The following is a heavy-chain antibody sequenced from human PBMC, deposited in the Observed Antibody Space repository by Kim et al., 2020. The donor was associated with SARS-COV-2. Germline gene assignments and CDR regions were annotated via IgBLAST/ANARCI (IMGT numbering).Heavy chain of an antibody. J-gene: IGHJ4*01. CDR2: NCYSGST. Sequence: SETLSLTCTVSGGSISSSSYYWGWIRQPPGKGLEWNGSNCYSGSTYYNPSLKSRVTISVDTSKNQFFLKLSSVAAADTAVYYCARQGGVATIRIGFDYWG. V-gene: IGHV4-39*01. CDR3: ARQGGVATIRIGFDY. CDR1: GGSISSSSYY. D-gene: IGHD5-12*01.